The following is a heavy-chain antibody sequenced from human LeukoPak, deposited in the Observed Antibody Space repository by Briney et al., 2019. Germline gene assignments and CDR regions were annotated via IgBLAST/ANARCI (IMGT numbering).Heavy chain of an antibody. D-gene: IGHD5-18*01. CDR2: ISAYNGNT. V-gene: IGHV1-18*01. CDR1: GYTFTSYG. J-gene: IGHJ5*02. CDR3: ARDTGYTAMVTFDP. Sequence: ASVKVSCKASGYTFTSYGISWVRQAPGQGPEWMGWISAYNGNTNYAQKLQGRDTMTTDTSTSTAYMELRSLRSDDTAVYYCARDTGYTAMVTFDPWGQGTLVTVSS.